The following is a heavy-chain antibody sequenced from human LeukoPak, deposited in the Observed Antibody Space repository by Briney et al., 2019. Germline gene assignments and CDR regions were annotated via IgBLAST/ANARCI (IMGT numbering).Heavy chain of an antibody. Sequence: SETLSLTCAVYGGSLSAYYWSWIRQPPGKGLEWIGEVNHSGSANYNPSLKSRVTMSVDTSKNQFSLKLSSVTAADTAVYYCARGLSPRINMVRGVRPPFRGVFDYWGQGTLVTVSS. CDR3: ARGLSPRINMVRGVRPPFRGVFDY. CDR2: VNHSGSA. J-gene: IGHJ4*02. V-gene: IGHV4-34*01. D-gene: IGHD3-10*01. CDR1: GGSLSAYY.